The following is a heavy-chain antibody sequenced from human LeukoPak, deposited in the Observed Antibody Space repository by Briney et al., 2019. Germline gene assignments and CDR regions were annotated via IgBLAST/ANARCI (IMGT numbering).Heavy chain of an antibody. V-gene: IGHV4-4*02. Sequence: PSETLSPTCAVSGGSISSTNWWSWVRQPPGKGLEWIGEIYHSGSTNYNPSLKSRVTISVDKSKIQFSLRLTSATAADTAVYYCARRFNGMDVWGQGTTVTVSS. CDR3: ARRFNGMDV. CDR2: IYHSGST. J-gene: IGHJ6*02. CDR1: GGSISSTNW.